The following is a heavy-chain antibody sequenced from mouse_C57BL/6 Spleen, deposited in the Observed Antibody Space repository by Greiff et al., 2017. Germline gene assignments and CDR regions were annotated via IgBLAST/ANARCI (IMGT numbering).Heavy chain of an antibody. CDR1: GYTFTSYW. CDR3: ARRGPNYAMDY. V-gene: IGHV1-61*01. CDR2: IYPSDSET. J-gene: IGHJ4*01. Sequence: QVQLQQPGAELVRPGSSVKLSCKASGYTFTSYWMDWVKQRPGQGLEWIGNIYPSDSETHYNQKFKDKATLTVDKSSSTAYMQLSSLTSEDSAVYYCARRGPNYAMDYWGQGTSVTVSS.